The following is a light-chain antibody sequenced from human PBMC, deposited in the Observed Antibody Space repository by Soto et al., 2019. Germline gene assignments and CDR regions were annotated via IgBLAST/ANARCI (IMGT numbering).Light chain of an antibody. J-gene: IGKJ1*01. Sequence: DIQMTQSPSTLSASVGDTVTVTCRASQSVSGWLAWYQQKPGEAPKLLIYDASALPRGVPSRFSGSGTGTKFTLTIASLQPDYFSNYYCQPYETFSGTFGPGTKVEI. CDR3: QPYETFSGT. V-gene: IGKV1-5*01. CDR2: DAS. CDR1: QSVSGW.